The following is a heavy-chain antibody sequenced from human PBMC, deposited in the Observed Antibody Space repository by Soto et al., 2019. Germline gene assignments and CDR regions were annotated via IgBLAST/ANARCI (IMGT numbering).Heavy chain of an antibody. V-gene: IGHV2-26*01. CDR1: GFSLSNARMG. CDR3: ARIGSLNYDILTGYYWDY. CDR2: IFSNDEK. Sequence: GSGPTLVNPTETLTLTCTVSGFSLSNARMGVSWIRQPPGKALEWLAHIFSNDEKSYSTSLKSRLTISKDTSKSQVVLTMTNMDPVDTATYYCARIGSLNYDILTGYYWDYWGQGTLVTVSS. J-gene: IGHJ4*02. D-gene: IGHD3-9*01.